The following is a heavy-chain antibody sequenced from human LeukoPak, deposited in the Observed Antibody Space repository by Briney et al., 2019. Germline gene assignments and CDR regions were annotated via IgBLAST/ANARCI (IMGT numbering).Heavy chain of an antibody. D-gene: IGHD5-18*01. CDR1: GGSTASSSHY. CDR2: MHYTGST. CDR3: ARHRIQPPVLMDV. Sequence: PSETLSLTCTVSGGSTASSSHYWGWIRQSPGKGLEWIAIMHYTGSTYYNPSLKSRVTISVDTSKNQFSLKLTSVTAADTAVYYCARHRIQPPVLMDVWGQGTTVTVSS. V-gene: IGHV4-39*01. J-gene: IGHJ6*02.